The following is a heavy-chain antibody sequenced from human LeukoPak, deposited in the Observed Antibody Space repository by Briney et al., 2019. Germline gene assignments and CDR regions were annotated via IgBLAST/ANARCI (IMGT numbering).Heavy chain of an antibody. V-gene: IGHV4-39*07. CDR1: SGSISTSNYY. CDR3: ARFQQLVWGRWFDP. CDR2: IFYTGST. Sequence: SETLSLTCTVSSGSISTSNYYWGWVRQPPGKALEWIGNIFYTGSTYYSPSLKSRVTISVDTSKNQFSLKLSSVTAADTAVYYCARFQQLVWGRWFDPWGQGTLVTVSS. D-gene: IGHD6-13*01. J-gene: IGHJ5*02.